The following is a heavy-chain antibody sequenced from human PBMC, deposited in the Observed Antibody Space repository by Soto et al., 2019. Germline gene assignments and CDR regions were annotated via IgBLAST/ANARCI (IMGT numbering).Heavy chain of an antibody. CDR3: ARAGITRIVVVTYYYGMDV. D-gene: IGHD3-22*01. CDR2: ISSSSSTI. CDR1: GFTFSSYS. V-gene: IGHV3-48*02. Sequence: GGSLRLSCAASGFTFSSYSMNWVRQAPGKGLEWVSYISSSSSTIYYADSVKGRFTISGDNAENSLYLQMNSLRDEDTAVYYCARAGITRIVVVTYYYGMDVWGQGSTVTVAS. J-gene: IGHJ6*02.